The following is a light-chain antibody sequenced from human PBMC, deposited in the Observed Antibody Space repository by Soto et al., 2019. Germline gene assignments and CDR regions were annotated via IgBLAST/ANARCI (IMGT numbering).Light chain of an antibody. J-gene: IGLJ2*01. CDR3: ASWDDSLYSPV. CDR2: NDA. CDR1: SFNIGSNY. Sequence: QSVLTQPPSASGTPGQRVTISCSGNSFNIGSNYVYWYLHLPGTAPKLLIYNDAQRPLGVPERFSGSKSGTSASLAISGLRSEDEADYYCASWDDSLYSPVFGGGTKLTVL. V-gene: IGLV1-47*02.